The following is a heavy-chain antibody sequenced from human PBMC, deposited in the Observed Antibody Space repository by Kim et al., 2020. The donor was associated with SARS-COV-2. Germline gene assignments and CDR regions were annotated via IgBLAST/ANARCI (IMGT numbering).Heavy chain of an antibody. V-gene: IGHV1-46*01. D-gene: IGHD5-18*01. CDR3: ASSPGYSYGYFGGYFDY. Sequence: FQGRVTMTRDTSTNTVYMELSSLRSEDTAVYYCASSPGYSYGYFGGYFDYWGQGTLVTVSS. J-gene: IGHJ4*02.